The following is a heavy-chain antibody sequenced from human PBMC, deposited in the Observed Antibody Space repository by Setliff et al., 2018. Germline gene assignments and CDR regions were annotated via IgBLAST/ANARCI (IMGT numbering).Heavy chain of an antibody. J-gene: IGHJ5*02. CDR2: INQDGSGK. CDR3: VPGRGS. Sequence: GGSLRLSCAASGFSFSSFWMAWVRQSPGRGLEWVANINQDGSGKYYVDSVKGRFTISRDNAKNSLSLQMNGLRAEDTSVFYCVPGRGSWGQGALVTVSS. CDR1: GFSFSSFW. D-gene: IGHD6-25*01. V-gene: IGHV3-7*01.